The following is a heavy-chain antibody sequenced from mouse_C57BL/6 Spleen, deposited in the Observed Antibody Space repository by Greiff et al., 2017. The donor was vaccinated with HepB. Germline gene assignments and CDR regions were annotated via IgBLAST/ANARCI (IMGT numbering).Heavy chain of an antibody. CDR1: GFTFSSYA. CDR3: ARDGIYGSRYFDV. D-gene: IGHD1-1*01. CDR2: ISDGGSYT. J-gene: IGHJ1*03. Sequence: EVQRVESGGGLVKPGGSLKLSCAASGFTFSSYAMSWVRQTPEKRLEWVATISDGGSYTYYPDNVKGRFTISRDNAKNNLYLQMSHLKSEDTAMYYCARDGIYGSRYFDVWGTGTTVTVSS. V-gene: IGHV5-4*01.